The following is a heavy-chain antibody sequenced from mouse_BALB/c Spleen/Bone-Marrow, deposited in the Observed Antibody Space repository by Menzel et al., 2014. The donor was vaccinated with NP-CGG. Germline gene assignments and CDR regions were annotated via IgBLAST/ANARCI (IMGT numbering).Heavy chain of an antibody. CDR3: ASYYYGSSGFAY. V-gene: IGHV14-3*02. Sequence: EVQLQQSGAELVKPGASVKLSYTASGFNIXDTYMHWVKQRPEQGLEWIGRIDPANGNTKYDPKFQGKATITADTSSNTAYLQLSSLTSEDTAVYYCASYYYGSSGFAYWGQGTLVTVSA. J-gene: IGHJ3*01. CDR1: GFNIXDTY. D-gene: IGHD1-1*01. CDR2: IDPANGNT.